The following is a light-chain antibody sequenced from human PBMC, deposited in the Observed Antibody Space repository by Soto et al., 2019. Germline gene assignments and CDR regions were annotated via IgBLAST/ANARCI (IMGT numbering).Light chain of an antibody. V-gene: IGKV4-1*01. CDR2: WAS. CDR1: QSVSNY. J-gene: IGKJ3*01. CDR3: HQFYSSPFA. Sequence: DIVMTQSPDSLAVSLGERATINCKSSQSVSNYLTWYQQKPGQPPKLLIYWASTRESGVPDRFSGSGSGTDFTLTISSLQAEDVAVYYCHQFYSSPFAFGPGTKVDLK.